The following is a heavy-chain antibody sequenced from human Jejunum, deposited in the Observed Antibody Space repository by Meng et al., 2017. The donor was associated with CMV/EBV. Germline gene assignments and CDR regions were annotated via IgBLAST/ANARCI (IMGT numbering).Heavy chain of an antibody. J-gene: IGHJ5*02. CDR1: GFTFSSYN. Sequence: EVQLVDSGGXLVKPGGSLRLSCIGSGFTFSSYNMNWVRQAPGKGLEWVSSISSSSRYINYADSVKGRFTISRDNAKNSLYLQMNSLRVEDTAIYYCARDIDQWGQGTLVNVSS. CDR2: ISSSSRYI. V-gene: IGHV3-21*01. CDR3: ARDIDQ.